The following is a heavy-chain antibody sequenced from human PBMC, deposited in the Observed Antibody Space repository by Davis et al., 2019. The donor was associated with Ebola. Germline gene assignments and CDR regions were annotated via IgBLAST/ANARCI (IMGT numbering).Heavy chain of an antibody. V-gene: IGHV4-59*01. D-gene: IGHD3-10*01. CDR2: IYYSGST. Sequence: SETLSLTCAVYGESFSGYYWSWIRQPPGKGLEWIGYIYYSGSTNYNPSLKSRVTISVDTSKNQFSLKLSSVTAADTAVYYCARGGGGSAADYWGQGTLVTVSS. CDR1: GESFSGYY. CDR3: ARGGGGSAADY. J-gene: IGHJ4*02.